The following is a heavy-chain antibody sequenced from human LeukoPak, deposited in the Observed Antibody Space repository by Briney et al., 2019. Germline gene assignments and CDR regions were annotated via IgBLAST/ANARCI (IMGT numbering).Heavy chain of an antibody. J-gene: IGHJ5*02. D-gene: IGHD3-10*01. CDR3: ARGITMIRGLIIGWFDP. V-gene: IGHV1-8*03. CDR1: GYTFTSYD. Sequence: ASVKVSCKASGYTFTSYDINWVRQATGQGLEWMGWMNPNSGNTGYAQKFQGRVTITRNTSMSTAYMELSSLRSEDTAVYYCARGITMIRGLIIGWFDPWGQGTLVTVSS. CDR2: MNPNSGNT.